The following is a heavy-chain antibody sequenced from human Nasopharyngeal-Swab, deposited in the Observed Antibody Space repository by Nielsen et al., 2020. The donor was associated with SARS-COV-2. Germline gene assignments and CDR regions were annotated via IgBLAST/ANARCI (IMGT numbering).Heavy chain of an antibody. CDR3: AKAPYLRGLDV. Sequence: GESLKISCAASGFIVSSTYMSWVRQAPGKGLEWVSIISGSGDTTYYADSVKDRFTISRDNSKSTLYMQTNSLRVEDTAVYYCAKAPYLRGLDVWGQGTTVTVSS. J-gene: IGHJ6*02. D-gene: IGHD2-21*01. CDR1: GFIVSSTY. V-gene: IGHV3-23*01. CDR2: ISGSGDTT.